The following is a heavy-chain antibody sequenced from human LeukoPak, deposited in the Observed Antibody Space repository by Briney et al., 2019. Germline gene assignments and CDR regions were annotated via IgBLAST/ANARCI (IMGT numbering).Heavy chain of an antibody. J-gene: IGHJ4*02. CDR1: GYTFTGYY. D-gene: IGHD3-3*01. Sequence: ASVKVSCKASGYTFTGYYMHWVRQAPGQGLEWMGWINPNSGGTNYAQKFQGRVTMTRGTSISTAYMELSRLRSDDAAVYYCAASTIFGVVRDYWGQGTLVTVSS. CDR2: INPNSGGT. CDR3: AASTIFGVVRDY. V-gene: IGHV1-2*02.